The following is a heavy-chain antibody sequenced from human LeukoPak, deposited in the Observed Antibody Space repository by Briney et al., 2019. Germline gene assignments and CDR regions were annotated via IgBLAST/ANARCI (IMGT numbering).Heavy chain of an antibody. J-gene: IGHJ4*02. CDR1: GFTFSTFG. CDR3: ARMSTGYYDDY. Sequence: GGSLRLSCVASGFTFSTFGMNWVRQAPGKGLEWVSYVSSSSTTIYYADSVKGRFTISRDDAKSSLYLQMNSLRAEDTALYYCARMSTGYYDDYWGQGILVAVSS. CDR2: VSSSSTTI. V-gene: IGHV3-48*01. D-gene: IGHD3-9*01.